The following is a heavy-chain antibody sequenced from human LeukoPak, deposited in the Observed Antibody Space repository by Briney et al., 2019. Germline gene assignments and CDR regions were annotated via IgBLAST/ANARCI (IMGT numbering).Heavy chain of an antibody. D-gene: IGHD5-18*01. V-gene: IGHV3-48*04. CDR2: IISSSSTI. J-gene: IGHJ4*02. Sequence: GGCLRLSCAASGFTFSTYSMNWVRQAPGKGLEWVSYIISSSSTIYYADSVKGRFTISRDNAKNSLYLQMNSLRAEDTAVYHCARVLDSYGLRAADYWGQGTLVTVSS. CDR3: ARVLDSYGLRAADY. CDR1: GFTFSTYS.